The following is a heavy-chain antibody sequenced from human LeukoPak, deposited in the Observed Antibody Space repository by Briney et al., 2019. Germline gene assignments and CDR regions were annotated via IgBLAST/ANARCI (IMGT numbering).Heavy chain of an antibody. CDR3: ANGIPCSSTSCPLIY. CDR2: ISGSGGST. J-gene: IGHJ4*02. CDR1: GFTFSSYA. V-gene: IGHV3-23*01. D-gene: IGHD2-2*01. Sequence: GGSLRLSSAASGFTFSSYAMSWVRQAPGKGLEWVSAISGSGGSTYYADSVKGRFTISRDNSKNTLYLQTNSLRAEDTAVYYCANGIPCSSTSCPLIYWGQGTLVTVSS.